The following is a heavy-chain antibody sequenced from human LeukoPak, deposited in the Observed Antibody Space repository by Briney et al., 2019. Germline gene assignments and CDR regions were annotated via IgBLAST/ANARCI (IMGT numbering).Heavy chain of an antibody. CDR2: IYSGGST. V-gene: IGHV3-53*01. D-gene: IGHD2-15*01. CDR3: ARAMRGRYCSGGSCYGGGDY. CDR1: GFTVSSDY. J-gene: IGHJ4*02. Sequence: GGSLRLSCAASGFTVSSDYMTWVRQAPGKGLEWVSVIYSGGSTYYADSVKGRFTISRDNSKNTLYLQMNSLRAEDTAVYYCARAMRGRYCSGGSCYGGGDYWGQGTLVTVSS.